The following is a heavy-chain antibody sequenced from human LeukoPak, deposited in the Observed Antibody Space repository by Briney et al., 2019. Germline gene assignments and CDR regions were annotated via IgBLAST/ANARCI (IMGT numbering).Heavy chain of an antibody. V-gene: IGHV4-38-2*02. CDR3: ARGMQD. CDR2: IYHSGST. J-gene: IGHJ4*02. CDR1: GYSISSGYY. Sequence: SETLSLTCTVSGYSISSGYYWGWIRQPPGKGLEWIGSIYHSGSTYYNPSLKSRVTISVGTSKNQFSLKLSSVTAADTAVYYCARGMQDWGQGTLVTVSS.